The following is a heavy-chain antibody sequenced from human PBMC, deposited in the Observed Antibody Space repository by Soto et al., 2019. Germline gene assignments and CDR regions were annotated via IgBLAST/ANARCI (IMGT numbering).Heavy chain of an antibody. CDR2: IYYSGST. J-gene: IGHJ6*03. CDR3: ARIRASGYYYYYMDV. V-gene: IGHV4-59*01. Sequence: SSETLSLTCTVSGGSISSYYWSWIRQPPGKGLEWIGYIYYSGSTNYNPSLKSRVTISVDTSKNQFSLKLSSVTAADTAVYYCARIRASGYYYYYMDVWGKGTTVTVSS. CDR1: GGSISSYY. D-gene: IGHD3-3*02.